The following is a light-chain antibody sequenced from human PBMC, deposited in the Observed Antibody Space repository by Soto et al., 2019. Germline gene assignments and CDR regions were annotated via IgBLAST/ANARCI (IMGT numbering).Light chain of an antibody. CDR3: QQYNIYSYT. J-gene: IGKJ2*01. CDR2: SAS. CDR1: QGIRND. V-gene: IGKV1-6*01. Sequence: AIQMTQSPSSLSASVGDRVTITCRARQGIRNDLGWYQHKPGKAPKLLIYSASSLQSGVPSRFSGSGSGTDFTLTISSLQPDDFATYYCQQYNIYSYTFGQGTKVDIK.